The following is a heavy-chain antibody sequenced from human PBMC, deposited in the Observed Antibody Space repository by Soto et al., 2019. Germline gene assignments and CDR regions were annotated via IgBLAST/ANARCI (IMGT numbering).Heavy chain of an antibody. CDR1: GYTLTELS. CDR2: FDPEDGET. V-gene: IGHV1-24*01. CDR3: ATEFMVRGDYYYYYGMDV. Sequence: ASVKVSCKVSGYTLTELSMHWVRQAPGKGLEWMGGFDPEDGETIYAQKFQGRVTMTEDTSTDTAYMELSSLRSEDTAVYYCATEFMVRGDYYYYYGMDVWGQGTTVTVSS. J-gene: IGHJ6*02. D-gene: IGHD3-10*01.